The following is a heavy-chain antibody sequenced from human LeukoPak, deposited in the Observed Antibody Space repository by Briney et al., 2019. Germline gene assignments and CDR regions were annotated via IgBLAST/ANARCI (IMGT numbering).Heavy chain of an antibody. J-gene: IGHJ4*02. CDR3: AKDKSLFAGSYLVY. V-gene: IGHV3-30*18. Sequence: GGSLRLSCAASGFTFSSYGMHWVRQAPGKGLAWVAVISYDGSNKYYADSVKGRFTISRDNSKNTLYLQMNSLRAEDTAVYYCAKDKSLFAGSYLVYWGQGTLVTVSS. D-gene: IGHD3-10*01. CDR2: ISYDGSNK. CDR1: GFTFSSYG.